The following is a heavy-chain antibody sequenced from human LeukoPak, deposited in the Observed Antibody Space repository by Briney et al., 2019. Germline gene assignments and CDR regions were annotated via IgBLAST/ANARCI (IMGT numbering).Heavy chain of an antibody. CDR3: VRASYSSTWYLDS. D-gene: IGHD6-13*01. V-gene: IGHV3-21*01. J-gene: IGHJ4*02. Sequence: PGGSLRLSCEVYGFTLSRYSMNWARQAPGKGLEWVSAISTDSDYIYYGDSVKGRFTVSRDNAKNSLYLQMNSLRAEDTALYYCVRASYSSTWYLDSWGRGALVIVSS. CDR2: ISTDSDYI. CDR1: GFTLSRYS.